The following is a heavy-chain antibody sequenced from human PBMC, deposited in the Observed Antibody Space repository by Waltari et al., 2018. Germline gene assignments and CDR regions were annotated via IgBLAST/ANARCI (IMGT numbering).Heavy chain of an antibody. J-gene: IGHJ4*02. Sequence: QVQLVQSGAEVKKPGASVKVSCKASGYTFTGYYMHWVRQAPGQGLEWRGWINPNRGGTNYAQKLQGRVTMTRDTSISTAYMELSRLRSDDTAVYYCARDLAAYSSGWSKWGQGTLVTVSS. CDR2: INPNRGGT. D-gene: IGHD6-19*01. CDR3: ARDLAAYSSGWSK. CDR1: GYTFTGYY. V-gene: IGHV1-2*02.